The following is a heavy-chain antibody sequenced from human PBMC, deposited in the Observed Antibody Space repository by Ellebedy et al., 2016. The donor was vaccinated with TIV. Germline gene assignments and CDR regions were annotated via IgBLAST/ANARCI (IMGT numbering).Heavy chain of an antibody. J-gene: IGHJ4*02. D-gene: IGHD3-9*01. CDR3: ARDLDDILTGYFDY. V-gene: IGHV3-48*02. CDR1: GFIISRFG. Sequence: GESLKISXAASGFIISRFGMNWVRQAPGKGLEWISYISGTSTTTHYADSVKGRFTISRDNAKNSLFLQMNSLRDDDTAVYYCARDLDDILTGYFDYWGQGTLVTVS. CDR2: ISGTSTTT.